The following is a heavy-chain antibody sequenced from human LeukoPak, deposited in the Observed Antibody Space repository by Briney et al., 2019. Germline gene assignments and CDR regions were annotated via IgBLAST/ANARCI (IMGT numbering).Heavy chain of an antibody. D-gene: IGHD5-12*01. Sequence: ASVKVSCKASGYTFTSYGIIWVRQAPGQGLEWMGWISAYNGNTNYAQKLQGRVTMTTDTSTSTAYVELRSLRSDDTAVYYCARDEGSGYDLGADYWGQGTLVTVSS. CDR2: ISAYNGNT. CDR1: GYTFTSYG. J-gene: IGHJ4*02. V-gene: IGHV1-18*01. CDR3: ARDEGSGYDLGADY.